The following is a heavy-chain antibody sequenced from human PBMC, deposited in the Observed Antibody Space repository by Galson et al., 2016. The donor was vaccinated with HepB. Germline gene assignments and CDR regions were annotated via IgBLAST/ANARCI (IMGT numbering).Heavy chain of an antibody. J-gene: IGHJ4*02. D-gene: IGHD6-25*01. CDR3: AHRKSVTAEFDS. CDR1: GEMG. V-gene: IGHV2-5*02. CDR2: IYWDDDK. Sequence: ALVKPTQTLTLTCTFSGEMGVGWIRQPPGKALEWLALIYWDDDKRYSPALKSRLTITKDTSKNQVVLTMTNMDPVGTATYYCAHRKSVTAEFDSWGQGTLVTVSS.